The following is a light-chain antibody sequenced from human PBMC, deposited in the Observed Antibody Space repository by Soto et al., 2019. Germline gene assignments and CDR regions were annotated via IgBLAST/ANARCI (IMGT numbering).Light chain of an antibody. J-gene: IGKJ1*01. CDR1: QSVSSGY. CDR2: GAS. Sequence: SHSAGTLSLSQGERATLSCRASQSVSSGYLAWYQQKPGQAPRLLIYGASSRATGIPDRFSGSGSGTDFTLTISRLQPEDFAVYYCQQYGSSPWTFGQGTKVDI. V-gene: IGKV3-20*01. CDR3: QQYGSSPWT.